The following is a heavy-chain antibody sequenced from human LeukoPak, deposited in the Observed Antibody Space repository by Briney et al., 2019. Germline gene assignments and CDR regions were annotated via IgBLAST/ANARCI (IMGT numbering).Heavy chain of an antibody. Sequence: GGSLRLSCAASGFTFSSYGMHWVRQAPGKGLEWVAVISYDGSSKYYADSVKGRFTISRDNSKNTLYLQMNSLRAEDTAVYYCATGYKYYFDYWGQGTLVTVSS. CDR1: GFTFSSYG. V-gene: IGHV3-30*03. J-gene: IGHJ4*02. CDR2: ISYDGSSK. D-gene: IGHD3-9*01. CDR3: ATGYKYYFDY.